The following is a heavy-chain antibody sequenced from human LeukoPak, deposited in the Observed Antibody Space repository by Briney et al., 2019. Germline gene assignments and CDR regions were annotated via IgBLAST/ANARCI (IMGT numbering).Heavy chain of an antibody. CDR3: AKDLNFYYGSGSPLSYYYYYGMDV. CDR1: GFTFSSYG. CDR2: ISYDGSNK. D-gene: IGHD3-10*01. V-gene: IGHV3-30*18. J-gene: IGHJ6*02. Sequence: GGSLRLSCAASGFTFSSYGMHWVRQAPGKGLEWVAVISYDGSNKYYADSVKGRFTISRDNSKNTLYLQMNSLRAEDTAVYYCAKDLNFYYGSGSPLSYYYYYGMDVWGQGTTVTVSS.